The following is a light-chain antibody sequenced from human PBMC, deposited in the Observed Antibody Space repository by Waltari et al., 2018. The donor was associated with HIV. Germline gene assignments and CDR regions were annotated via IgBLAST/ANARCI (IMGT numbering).Light chain of an antibody. V-gene: IGLV2-8*01. Sequence: QSALTPPPPASGSPGQSVTIPCPGPRSDVGSYNYVSWSQQPPGKAPTLMIYDVTKRPSGVPERFSGSKSGNTASLTVSGLQAEDEADYYCASHAGSKDVFGGGTRLTVL. CDR3: ASHAGSKDV. CDR2: DVT. CDR1: RSDVGSYNY. J-gene: IGLJ2*01.